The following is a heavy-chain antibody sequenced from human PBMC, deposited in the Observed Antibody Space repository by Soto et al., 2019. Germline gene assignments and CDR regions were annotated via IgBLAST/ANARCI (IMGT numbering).Heavy chain of an antibody. D-gene: IGHD6-13*01. Sequence: SETLSLTCTVSGGSISIGGYYWSWIRQHPGKGLEWIGYIYYSGSTYYNPSLKSRVTISVDTSKNQFSLKLSSVTAADTAVYYSARDGLLWSSSWYLESGMDVWGQGTTVTVSS. CDR3: ARDGLLWSSSWYLESGMDV. V-gene: IGHV4-31*03. CDR1: GGSISIGGYY. CDR2: IYYSGST. J-gene: IGHJ6*02.